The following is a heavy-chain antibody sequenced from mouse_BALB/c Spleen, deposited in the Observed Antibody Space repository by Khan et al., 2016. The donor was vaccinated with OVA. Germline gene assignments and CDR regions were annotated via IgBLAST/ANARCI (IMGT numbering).Heavy chain of an antibody. CDR2: IFPGNVNS. D-gene: IGHD2-10*02. J-gene: IGHJ3*01. Sequence: QVQLQQSGPELVKPGASVRISCKASGYTFTSYYIHWVKQRPGQGLEWIGWIFPGNVNSNYNERFKGKATLTADKSSSTAYIQLSSLTSEDSAVYFCARAGYGSFAYWGQGTLVTVSA. CDR3: ARAGYGSFAY. V-gene: IGHV1S56*01. CDR1: GYTFTSYY.